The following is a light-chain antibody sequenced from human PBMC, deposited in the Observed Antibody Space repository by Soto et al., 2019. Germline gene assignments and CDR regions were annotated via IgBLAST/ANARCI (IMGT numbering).Light chain of an antibody. Sequence: QSVLTQPASVSGSPGQSITISCTGSYSGVGGNNRVSWYLHHPGKAPKLLIYDVTSRPSGVSNRFSGSKSGTTASLTISGLQAKDDADYYCNSYTNINTPLYVFGTGTKLTVL. J-gene: IGLJ1*01. CDR3: NSYTNINTPLYV. CDR2: DVT. CDR1: YSGVGGNNR. V-gene: IGLV2-14*03.